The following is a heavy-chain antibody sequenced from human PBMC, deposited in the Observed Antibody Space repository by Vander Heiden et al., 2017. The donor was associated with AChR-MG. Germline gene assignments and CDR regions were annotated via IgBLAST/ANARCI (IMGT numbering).Heavy chain of an antibody. CDR2: ISDDGSSK. CDR3: ARDRLTATTSFDY. J-gene: IGHJ4*02. CDR1: GFPFRTFA. D-gene: IGHD4-17*01. Sequence: QVQLVESGGGVVQPGKSLRLSCITSGFPFRTFAVHWVRQAPGKGLEWVAVISDDGSSKYYADSVKGRCTISRDNSKKAVDLQMNSLRAEDSAVYYCARDRLTATTSFDYWGQGTLVTVSS. V-gene: IGHV3-30-3*01.